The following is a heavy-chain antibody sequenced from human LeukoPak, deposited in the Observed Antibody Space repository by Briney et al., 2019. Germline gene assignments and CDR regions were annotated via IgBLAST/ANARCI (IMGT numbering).Heavy chain of an antibody. CDR1: GFTFSDYY. Sequence: PGGSLRLSCAASGFTFSDYYMSWIRQAPGKGLEWVSYISGSSSFTKYADSVKGRFTISRDNAKNSLYLQMSSLRAEDTAVYYCARWFGSGCYYGYWGQGTLVTVSS. CDR2: ISGSSSFT. D-gene: IGHD3-10*01. J-gene: IGHJ4*02. CDR3: ARWFGSGCYYGY. V-gene: IGHV3-11*03.